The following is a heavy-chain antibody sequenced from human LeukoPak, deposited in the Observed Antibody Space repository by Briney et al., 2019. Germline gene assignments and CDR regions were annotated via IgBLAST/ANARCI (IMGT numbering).Heavy chain of an antibody. CDR1: GGSISSYY. J-gene: IGHJ4*02. V-gene: IGHV4-59*01. Sequence: SETLSLTCTVSGGSISSYYWSWIRQPPGKGLEWIGYIYYSGSTNYNPSLKSRVTISVDTSKNQFSLKLSSVTAADTDVYYCARASGWWTSHFDYWGQGTLVTVSS. CDR2: IYYSGST. CDR3: ARASGWWTSHFDY. D-gene: IGHD6-19*01.